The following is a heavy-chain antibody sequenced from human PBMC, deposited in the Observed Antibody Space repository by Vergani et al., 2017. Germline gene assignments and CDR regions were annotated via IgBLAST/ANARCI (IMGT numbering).Heavy chain of an antibody. CDR3: ARGDYGILTGYRY. CDR1: GYTFSNSY. D-gene: IGHD3-9*01. V-gene: IGHV1-46*03. J-gene: IGHJ4*02. Sequence: QVKVVQSGAEVKKSGDSVKVSCKTSGYTFSNSYMHWVRQAPGQGLEWMGIINPSGGHTNYAQKFQGRVTMTRETSTSTVYMELSSLRSEDTAIYYCARGDYGILTGYRYLGQGTLVTVSA. CDR2: INPSGGHT.